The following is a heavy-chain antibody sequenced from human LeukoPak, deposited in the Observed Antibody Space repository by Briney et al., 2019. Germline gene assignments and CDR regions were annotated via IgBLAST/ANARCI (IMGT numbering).Heavy chain of an antibody. CDR1: GYPISSGFY. Sequence: SETLSLTCTVSGYPISSGFYWGWIRQPPGKGLEWIGSIYHSGSTYYNPSLKSRVTISVDTSKNQFSLKLSSVTAADTAVYYCARSRRYSSGWGAGGFDIWGQGTMVTVSS. J-gene: IGHJ3*02. CDR2: IYHSGST. D-gene: IGHD6-19*01. V-gene: IGHV4-38-2*02. CDR3: ARSRRYSSGWGAGGFDI.